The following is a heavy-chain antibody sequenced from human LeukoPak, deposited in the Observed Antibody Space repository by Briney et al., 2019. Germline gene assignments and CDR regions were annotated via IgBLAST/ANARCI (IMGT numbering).Heavy chain of an antibody. CDR2: IYYSGST. Sequence: KASETLSLTCTVSGGSISSSSYYWGWIRQPPGKGLEWIGSIYYSGSTYYNPSLKSRVTISVDTSKNQFSLKLSSVTAADTAVYYCARDTRVYSFIDYWGQGTLVTVSS. V-gene: IGHV4-39*07. D-gene: IGHD2-8*01. CDR3: ARDTRVYSFIDY. CDR1: GGSISSSSYY. J-gene: IGHJ4*02.